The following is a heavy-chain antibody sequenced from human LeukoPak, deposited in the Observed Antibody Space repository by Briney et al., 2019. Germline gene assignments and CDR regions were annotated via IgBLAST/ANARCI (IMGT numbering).Heavy chain of an antibody. CDR1: GFSFTNYW. V-gene: IGHV3-74*03. CDR3: VRGSLRLPRSTPDY. CDR2: ISSDGSFT. D-gene: IGHD2-21*02. Sequence: GGSLRLSCAVSGFSFTNYWMHWVRQDPGKGLVWVSYISSDGSFTKYADSVKGRFTISRDNAVNTLYLQMNSLRVEDTAVYYCVRGSLRLPRSTPDYWGQGTLVTVSS. J-gene: IGHJ4*02.